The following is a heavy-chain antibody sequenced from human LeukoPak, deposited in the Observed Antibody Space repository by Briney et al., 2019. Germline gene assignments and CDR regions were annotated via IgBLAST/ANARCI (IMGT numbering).Heavy chain of an antibody. CDR3: ARKRYDDPYFFDY. CDR1: GGSISSGDYY. V-gene: IGHV4-30-4*01. Sequence: PSETLSLTCTVSGGSISSGDYYWSFIRQPPGKGLEWIGYIYYSGTTYYNPSLKSRVTISVDTSKNQFSLKLNSVTAADTAVYYCARKRYDDPYFFDYWGQGTLATVSS. D-gene: IGHD3-22*01. CDR2: IYYSGTT. J-gene: IGHJ4*02.